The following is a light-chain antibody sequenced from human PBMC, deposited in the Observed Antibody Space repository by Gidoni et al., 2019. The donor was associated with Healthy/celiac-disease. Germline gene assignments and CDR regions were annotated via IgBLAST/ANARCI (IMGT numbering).Light chain of an antibody. CDR3: MQALQTPLT. V-gene: IGKV2-28*01. CDR1: QSLLHINGYNY. Sequence: DSVMTQSPLALPVTPGEPASISCRSSQSLLHINGYNYLDWYLQKPGQSPQLLIYLGSNRASGVSDRFSGSGSGTDFTLKISRVEAEDVGVYYCMQALQTPLTFGGGTKVEIK. CDR2: LGS. J-gene: IGKJ4*01.